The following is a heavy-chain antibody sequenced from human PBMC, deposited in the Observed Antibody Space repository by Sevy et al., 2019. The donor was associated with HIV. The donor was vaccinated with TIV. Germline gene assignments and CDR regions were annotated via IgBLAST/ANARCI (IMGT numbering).Heavy chain of an antibody. D-gene: IGHD5-12*01. CDR1: GYTFTGYA. CDR3: ARGVSGYDDYYYYGLDV. J-gene: IGHJ6*02. CDR2: IITGNGDT. V-gene: IGHV1-3*04. Sequence: ASVKVSCKTSGYTFTGYAMHWVRQAPGQRLEWMGWIITGNGDTKYSQKFQGRVTITTDTSASTAYMELSSLTSKDTAVYYCARGVSGYDDYYYYGLDVWGQGTTVTVSS.